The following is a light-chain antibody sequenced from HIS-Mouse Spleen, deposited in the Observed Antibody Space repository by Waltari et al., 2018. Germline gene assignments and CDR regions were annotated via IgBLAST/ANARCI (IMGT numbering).Light chain of an antibody. CDR1: QGISSY. V-gene: IGKV1-9*01. CDR3: QQLNSYPWT. J-gene: IGKJ1*01. CDR2: AAS. Sequence: DSQLTQSPSFLSASVGDRVTITCRASQGISSYLAWYQQNPGKAPKLLTYAASTLQSGVPSRFSGSGSGTEFTLTISSLQPEDFATYYCQQLNSYPWTFGQGTKVEIK.